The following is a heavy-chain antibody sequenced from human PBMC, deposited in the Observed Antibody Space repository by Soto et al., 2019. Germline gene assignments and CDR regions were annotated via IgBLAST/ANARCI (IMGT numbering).Heavy chain of an antibody. Sequence: HPGGSLRLSCAASGFTFSSYAMSWVRQAPGKGLEWVSAISGSGGSTYYADSVKGRFTISRDNSKNTLYLQMNSLRAEDTAVYYCAKSGGVRYRHYYYYGMDVWGQGTTVTVSS. D-gene: IGHD3-16*01. V-gene: IGHV3-23*01. CDR1: GFTFSSYA. CDR2: ISGSGGST. J-gene: IGHJ6*02. CDR3: AKSGGVRYRHYYYYGMDV.